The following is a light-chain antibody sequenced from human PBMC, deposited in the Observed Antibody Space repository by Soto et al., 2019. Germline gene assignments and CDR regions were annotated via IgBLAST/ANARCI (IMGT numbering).Light chain of an antibody. CDR1: SSDVGGYNY. Sequence: QSALTQPASVSGSPGQSITISCTGTSSDVGGYNYVSWYQQHPGKAPKLMIYEVSNRPSGVSNRFSGSKSGNTASLTISGLQPEDQADYYCGSCTSSSPYVFGTGTKVTAL. CDR3: GSCTSSSPYV. V-gene: IGLV2-14*01. J-gene: IGLJ1*01. CDR2: EVS.